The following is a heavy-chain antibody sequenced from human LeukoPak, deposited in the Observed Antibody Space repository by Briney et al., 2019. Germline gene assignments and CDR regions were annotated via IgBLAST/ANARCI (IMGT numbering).Heavy chain of an antibody. CDR2: ISGSGGST. CDR3: AKDPDSSGWYSHYFDY. J-gene: IGHJ4*02. V-gene: IGHV3-23*01. D-gene: IGHD6-19*01. CDR1: GFTFSSYA. Sequence: PGGSLGLSCAASGFTFSSYAMSWVRQAPGKGLEWVSAISGSGGSTYYADSVKGRFTISRDNSKNTLYLQMNSLRAEDTAVYYCAKDPDSSGWYSHYFDYWGQGTLVTVSS.